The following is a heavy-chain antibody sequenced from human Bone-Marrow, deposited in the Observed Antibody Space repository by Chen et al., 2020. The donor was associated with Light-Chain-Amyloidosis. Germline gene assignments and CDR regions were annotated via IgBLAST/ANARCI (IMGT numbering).Heavy chain of an antibody. CDR1: GYTFPNYW. D-gene: IGHD5-12*01. CDR3: ARRRDGYNFDY. J-gene: IGHJ4*02. Sequence: GYTFPNYWIGWVRQMPGKGLEWMGVIYPDDSDARYSPSFEGQVTISADKSITTAYLQWRSLKDSETAMYYCARRRDGYNFDYWGQGTLVTVSS. V-gene: IGHV5-51*01. CDR2: IYPDDSDA.